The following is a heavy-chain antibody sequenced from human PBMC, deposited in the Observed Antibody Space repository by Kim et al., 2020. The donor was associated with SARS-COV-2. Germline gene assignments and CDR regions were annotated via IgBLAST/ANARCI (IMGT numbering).Heavy chain of an antibody. CDR3: ARDEYSSGWYLDY. D-gene: IGHD6-19*01. J-gene: IGHJ4*02. V-gene: IGHV3-7*01. Sequence: YVDSVKGRFTISRDNAKNSLYLQMNSRRAEDTAVYYCARDEYSSGWYLDYWGQETLVTVSS.